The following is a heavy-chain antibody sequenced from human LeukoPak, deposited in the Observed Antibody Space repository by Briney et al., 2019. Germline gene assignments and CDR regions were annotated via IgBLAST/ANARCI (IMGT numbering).Heavy chain of an antibody. CDR1: GFTFSIYA. V-gene: IGHV3-23*01. CDR2: ISGSGGTA. D-gene: IGHD3-22*01. J-gene: IGHJ4*02. Sequence: PGGSLRLSCAASGFTFSIYAMSWVRQAPGKGLEWVSAISGSGGTAYYADSVKGRFTISRDNSKNTLYLQMNSLRAEDTAVYYCAKKGYYDGSGYYMYYFDHWXQGTLVTVSS. CDR3: AKKGYYDGSGYYMYYFDH.